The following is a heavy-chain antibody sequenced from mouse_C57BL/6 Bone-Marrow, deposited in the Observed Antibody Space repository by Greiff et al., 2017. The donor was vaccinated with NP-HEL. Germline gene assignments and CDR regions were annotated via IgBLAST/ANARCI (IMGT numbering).Heavy chain of an antibody. Sequence: VQLQQPGAELVMLGASVKLSCKASGYTFTSYWMHWVKQSPGQGLEWIGEIDPSDSSTNYNQKFKGKSTLTVDKSSRTAYMQLSSLTSEDSAVYYCARPYYSNSWYFDVWGTVTTVTVSS. CDR1: GYTFTSYW. V-gene: IGHV1-69*01. CDR3: ARPYYSNSWYFDV. J-gene: IGHJ1*03. D-gene: IGHD2-5*01. CDR2: IDPSDSST.